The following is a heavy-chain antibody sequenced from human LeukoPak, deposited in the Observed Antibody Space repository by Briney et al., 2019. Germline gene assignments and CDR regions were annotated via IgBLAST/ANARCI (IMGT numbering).Heavy chain of an antibody. CDR3: ARVIVGAFDY. D-gene: IGHD1-26*01. V-gene: IGHV3-53*01. CDR2: IYSGGAT. Sequence: GGSLRLSCAASGFDVGRNYMTWVRQAPGKGLEWVSFIYSGGATYYADSVRGRFTISRDSSKNTLYLQMNSLRVEDTAVYYCARVIVGAFDYWGQGTLVTVSS. CDR1: GFDVGRNY. J-gene: IGHJ4*02.